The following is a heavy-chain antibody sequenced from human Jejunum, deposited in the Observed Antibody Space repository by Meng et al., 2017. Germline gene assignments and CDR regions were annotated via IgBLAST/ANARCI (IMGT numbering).Heavy chain of an antibody. CDR3: AKLTTN. J-gene: IGHJ4*02. V-gene: IGHV3-23*01. CDR1: GFTFSSHT. Sequence: EVPLLDSGGVLVQPGGSLGLSCAASGFTFSSHTLSWVRQAPGKGLEWVSSISVSTSNTYYADSVKGRFTISRDNSKNTLYLQMNSLRAEDTAVYYCAKLTTNWGQGTLVTVSS. D-gene: IGHD1-14*01. CDR2: ISVSTSNT.